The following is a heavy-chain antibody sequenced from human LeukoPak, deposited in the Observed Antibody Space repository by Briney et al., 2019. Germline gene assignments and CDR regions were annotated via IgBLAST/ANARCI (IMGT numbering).Heavy chain of an antibody. CDR3: ARDLNAVAEGDAFDI. D-gene: IGHD6-19*01. V-gene: IGHV4-61*02. CDR2: IYTNGST. Sequence: PSQTLSLTCTVSGGSISSGSYYWSWIRQPAGKGLEWIGRIYTNGSTNYNPSLKSRVTISVDTSKNQFSLKLSSVTAADTAVYYCARDLNAVAEGDAFDIWGQGTMVTVSS. CDR1: GGSISSGSYY. J-gene: IGHJ3*02.